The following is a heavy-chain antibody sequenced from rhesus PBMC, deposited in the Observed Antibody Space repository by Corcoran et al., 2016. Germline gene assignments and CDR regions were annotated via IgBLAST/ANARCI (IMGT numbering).Heavy chain of an antibody. CDR3: ASNSGSYYYGY. CDR2: ISSCCGSTT. J-gene: IGHJ4*01. V-gene: IGHV3-110*02. Sequence: EVQLVESGGGLVQPGGSLRLSCAASGFTFSDHYMDWVRQAPGKGLEWVSSISSCCGSTTLYPDSVKGRFTISRENAKNTVYLQMNSLRAEDTAVYYCASNSGSYYYGYWGQGVLVTVSS. D-gene: IGHD3-16*01. CDR1: GFTFSDHY.